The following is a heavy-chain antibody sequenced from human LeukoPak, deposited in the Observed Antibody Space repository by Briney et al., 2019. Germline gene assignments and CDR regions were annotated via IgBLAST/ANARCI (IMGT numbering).Heavy chain of an antibody. CDR1: GYTLTSYG. Sequence: ASVKVSCKVSGYTLTSYGMSWVRQAPGQGLEWMGWISAYNGNTNYAQKLQGRVTMTTDTSTSTAYMELRSLRSDDTAVYYCARNLMVAGAFDIWGQGTMVTVSS. CDR2: ISAYNGNT. CDR3: ARNLMVAGAFDI. V-gene: IGHV1-18*01. J-gene: IGHJ3*02. D-gene: IGHD6-19*01.